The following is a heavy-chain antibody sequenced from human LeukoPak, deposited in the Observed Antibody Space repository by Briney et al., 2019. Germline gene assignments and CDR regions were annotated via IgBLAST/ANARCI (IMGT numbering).Heavy chain of an antibody. V-gene: IGHV3-23*01. J-gene: IGHJ4*02. CDR3: AKSYYYDSSGHPRGSFDY. Sequence: GGSLRLSCAASGFTFSSYAMSWVRQAPGKGLEWVSAISGSGASTYYADSVKGRFTISRDNSKNTLYLQMNSLRAEDTAVYYCAKSYYYDSSGHPRGSFDYWGQGTLVTVSS. D-gene: IGHD3-22*01. CDR2: ISGSGAST. CDR1: GFTFSSYA.